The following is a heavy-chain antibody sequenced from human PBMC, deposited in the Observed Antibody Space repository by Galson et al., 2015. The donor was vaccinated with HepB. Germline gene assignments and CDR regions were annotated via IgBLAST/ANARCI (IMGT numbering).Heavy chain of an antibody. CDR1: GFTFGDYA. CDR2: IRSKAYGGTT. V-gene: IGHV3-49*04. J-gene: IGHJ4*02. CDR3: TRALRYFDAHYFDY. Sequence: SLRLSCAASGFTFGDYAMSWVRQAPGKGLEWVGFIRSKAYGGTTEYAASVKGRFTISRDDSKSIAYLQMNSLKTEDTAVYYCTRALRYFDAHYFDYWGQGTLVTVSS. D-gene: IGHD3-9*01.